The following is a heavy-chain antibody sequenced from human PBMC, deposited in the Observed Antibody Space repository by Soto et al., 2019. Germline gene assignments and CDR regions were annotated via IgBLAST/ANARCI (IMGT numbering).Heavy chain of an antibody. V-gene: IGHV4-30-4*01. Sequence: SETLSLTCTVSGGSISSGDYYWSWIRQPPGKGLEWIGYIYYSGSTYYNPSLKSRVTISVDTSKNQFSLKLSSVTAADTAVYYCARSRLGSGSYYLGYWGQGTLVTVSS. CDR3: ARSRLGSGSYYLGY. D-gene: IGHD3-10*01. J-gene: IGHJ4*02. CDR1: GGSISSGDYY. CDR2: IYYSGST.